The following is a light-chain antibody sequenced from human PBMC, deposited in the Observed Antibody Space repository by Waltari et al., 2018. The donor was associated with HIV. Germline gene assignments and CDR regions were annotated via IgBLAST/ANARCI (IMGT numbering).Light chain of an antibody. CDR3: SSYTSTYV. CDR1: SSDVGGYNY. CDR2: DVS. V-gene: IGLV2-14*01. J-gene: IGLJ1*01. Sequence: QSALTQPASVSGSPGQSITISCTGTSSDVGGYNYVSWYQQNPGKAPKLMIYDVSNRPSGVSNRFSGSKSGNTASLTISGLQAEDEADYYCSSYTSTYVFGTGTKVTVL.